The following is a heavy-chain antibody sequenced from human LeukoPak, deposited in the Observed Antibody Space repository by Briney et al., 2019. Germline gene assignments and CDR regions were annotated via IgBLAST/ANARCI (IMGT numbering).Heavy chain of an antibody. Sequence: GGSLRLSCAASRFTFSSYSMNWVRQAPGKGLEWVSHISSSSNNIYYADSVKGRFTISRDNAKNSLHLQMNSLRVEDTAVYYCATSSNSLLPGASWGQGTLVTVSS. CDR3: ATSSNSLLPGAS. CDR2: ISSSSNNI. V-gene: IGHV3-48*01. CDR1: RFTFSSYS. D-gene: IGHD1-26*01. J-gene: IGHJ5*02.